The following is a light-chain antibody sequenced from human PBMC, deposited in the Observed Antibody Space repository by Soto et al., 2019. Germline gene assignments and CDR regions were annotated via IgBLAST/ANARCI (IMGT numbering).Light chain of an antibody. CDR1: QSIATD. J-gene: IGKJ1*01. CDR3: LQNYYSFRT. CDR2: GAS. Sequence: AIQLTQSPSSLSASVGDRVTITRRASQSIATDLGWYQQKPGKAPRLLIFGASFLQSGVPSRFSGSGSGTDFTLTINGLQPEDFATYYCLQNYYSFRTFGQGTKVEIK. V-gene: IGKV1-6*01.